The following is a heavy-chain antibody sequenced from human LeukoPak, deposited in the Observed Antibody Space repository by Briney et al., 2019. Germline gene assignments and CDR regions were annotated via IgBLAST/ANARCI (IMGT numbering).Heavy chain of an antibody. Sequence: GASVKVSCKASGYTFTDYHMHWVRQAPGQGLEWMGWINPNNGGTKFAQKFQGRVTMTRDTSISTAYMELSRLRSDDTAVYYCAGVLRFLEWSTNFDYWGQGTLVTVSS. CDR2: INPNNGGT. CDR3: AGVLRFLEWSTNFDY. CDR1: GYTFTDYH. J-gene: IGHJ4*02. V-gene: IGHV1-2*02. D-gene: IGHD3-3*01.